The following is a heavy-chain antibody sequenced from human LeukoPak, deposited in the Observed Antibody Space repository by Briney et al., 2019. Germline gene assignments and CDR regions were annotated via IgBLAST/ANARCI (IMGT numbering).Heavy chain of an antibody. Sequence: SETLSLTCTVSGGSISSYYWSWIRQPPGKGLEWIGYIYYSGSTNYNPSLKSRVTISVDTSKNQFSLKLSSVTAADTAVYYCARDGIAAAGDNPLNYYYGMDVWGKGTTVTVSS. CDR2: IYYSGST. D-gene: IGHD6-13*01. CDR1: GGSISSYY. CDR3: ARDGIAAAGDNPLNYYYGMDV. V-gene: IGHV4-59*01. J-gene: IGHJ6*04.